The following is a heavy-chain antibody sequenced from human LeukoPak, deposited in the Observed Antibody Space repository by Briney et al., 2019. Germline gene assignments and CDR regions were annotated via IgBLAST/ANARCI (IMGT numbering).Heavy chain of an antibody. CDR3: AKRDCSGGSCRTTTFDY. D-gene: IGHD2-15*01. J-gene: IGHJ4*02. CDR1: GFTFSSYA. CDR2: ISSGGGSP. V-gene: IGHV3-23*01. Sequence: PGASLRLSCAASGFTFSSYAMSWVRQAPGKGLEWVSAISSGGGSPYYADSVKGRFTISRDNSKNTLYLQMNSLRAEDTAVYYCAKRDCSGGSCRTTTFDYWGQGTLVTVSS.